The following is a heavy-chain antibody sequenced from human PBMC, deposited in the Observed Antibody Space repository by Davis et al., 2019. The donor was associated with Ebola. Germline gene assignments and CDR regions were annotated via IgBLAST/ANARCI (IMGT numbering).Heavy chain of an antibody. Sequence: PGGSLRLSCVGSEFTFRSYWFHWVRQAPGKGLEWVSRIVTDGSTTNYADSVRGRFTISRDNAKNTLFLQMNRLRADETALYYCARDVGGRAGYWGQGTLVTVSS. CDR3: ARDVGGRAGY. V-gene: IGHV3-74*01. CDR1: EFTFRSYW. J-gene: IGHJ4*02. CDR2: IVTDGSTT.